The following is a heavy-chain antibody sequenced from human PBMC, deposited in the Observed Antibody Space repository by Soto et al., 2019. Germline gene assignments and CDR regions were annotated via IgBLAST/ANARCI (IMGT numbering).Heavy chain of an antibody. CDR3: ARDFSSGGYDMEV. J-gene: IGHJ6*02. CDR1: GFTVSSNY. CDR2: IYSGGNT. D-gene: IGHD6-25*01. Sequence: PGGSLRLSCAASGFTVSSNYMSWVRQAPGKGLEWVSVIYSGGNTYYADSVKGRFTISRDNSKNTLFLQMNSLRAEDTAVYYCARDFSSGGYDMEVWGRGTTVTASS. V-gene: IGHV3-66*01.